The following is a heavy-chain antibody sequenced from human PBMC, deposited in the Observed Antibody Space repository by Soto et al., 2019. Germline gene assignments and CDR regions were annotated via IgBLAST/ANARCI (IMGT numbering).Heavy chain of an antibody. D-gene: IGHD6-19*01. Sequence: GGSLRLSCADSGFTFSSFGMSWVRQAPGKGLEWVSAMSCSGGSAYYADSVKGRFTISRDISKNTLYLQMSSLRAEDTAVYYCAKSAGTPALDPWGQGTLVTVSS. CDR3: AKSAGTPALDP. CDR2: MSCSGGSA. J-gene: IGHJ5*02. CDR1: GFTFSSFG. V-gene: IGHV3-23*01.